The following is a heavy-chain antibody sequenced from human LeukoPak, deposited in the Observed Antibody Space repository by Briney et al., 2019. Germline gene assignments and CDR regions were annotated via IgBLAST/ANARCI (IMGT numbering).Heavy chain of an antibody. CDR1: GGTFSSYA. J-gene: IGHJ4*02. D-gene: IGHD5-18*01. CDR3: ARDPKAMAYDDY. CDR2: IIPILGIA. Sequence: ASVKVSCKASGGTFSSYAISWVRQAPGQGLEWMGRIIPILGIANYAQKFQGRVTITADKSTSTAYMELSSLRSEDTAVYYCARDPKAMAYDDYWGQGTLVTVSS. V-gene: IGHV1-69*04.